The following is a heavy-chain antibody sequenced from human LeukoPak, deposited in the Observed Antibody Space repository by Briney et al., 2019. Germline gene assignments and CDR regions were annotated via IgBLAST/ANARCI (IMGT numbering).Heavy chain of an antibody. J-gene: IGHJ4*02. V-gene: IGHV4-59*08. D-gene: IGHD4-17*01. Sequence: PSETLSLTCTVSGGSFRNYWTWMRQPPGKGMEWIGYIYYSGSTTYNPSLKSRVTISVDTSKTQFSLKLSSVTAADTAVYYCARSDYGRDIDFWGQGTLVTVSS. CDR2: IYYSGST. CDR3: ARSDYGRDIDF. CDR1: GGSFRNY.